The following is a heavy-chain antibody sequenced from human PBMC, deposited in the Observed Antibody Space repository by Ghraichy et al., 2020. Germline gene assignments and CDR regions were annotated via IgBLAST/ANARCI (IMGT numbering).Heavy chain of an antibody. J-gene: IGHJ4*02. CDR3: AKGGPGSGWYAYFDY. D-gene: IGHD6-19*01. Sequence: GGSLRLSCAASGFTFSSYAMSWVRQAPGKGLEWVLTITTSGGSTYYADSVKGRFTISRDNSKNTLYLQMNSLRAEDPAVYYCAKGGPGSGWYAYFDYWGQGTLVTVSS. CDR2: ITTSGGST. CDR1: GFTFSSYA. V-gene: IGHV3-23*01.